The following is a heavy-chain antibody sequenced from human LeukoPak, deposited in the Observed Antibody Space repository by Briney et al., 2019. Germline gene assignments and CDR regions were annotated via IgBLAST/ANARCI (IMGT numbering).Heavy chain of an antibody. Sequence: SETLSLTCAVYGGSFSGYYWSWIRQPPGKGLEWIGEINHSGSTNYNPSLKSRVTISVDTSKNQFSLKLSSVTAADTAVYYCARGNRCSGSYRPFDYWGQGTLVTVSS. D-gene: IGHD1-26*01. CDR2: INHSGST. V-gene: IGHV4-34*01. CDR1: GGSFSGYY. CDR3: ARGNRCSGSYRPFDY. J-gene: IGHJ4*02.